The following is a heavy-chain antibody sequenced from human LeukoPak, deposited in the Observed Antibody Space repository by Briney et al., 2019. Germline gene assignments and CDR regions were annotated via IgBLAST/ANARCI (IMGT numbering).Heavy chain of an antibody. J-gene: IGHJ5*02. CDR1: GYTFTGYY. D-gene: IGHD2-15*01. V-gene: IGHV1-2*02. CDR2: INPNSGGT. Sequence: ASVKVSCKASGYTFTGYYMHWVRQAPGQGLEWMGWINPNSGGTNYAQKFQGRVTMTRDTSISTAYMELSRPRSDDTAVYYCARERDIVVVVAALRWFDPWGQRTLVTVSS. CDR3: ARERDIVVVVAALRWFDP.